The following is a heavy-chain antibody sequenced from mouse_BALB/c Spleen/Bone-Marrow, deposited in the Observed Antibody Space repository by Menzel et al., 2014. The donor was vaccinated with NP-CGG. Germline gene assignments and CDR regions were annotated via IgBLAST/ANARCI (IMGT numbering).Heavy chain of an antibody. CDR1: GYTFXSYW. Sequence: VQLQQSGAELVKPGASVKLSCKASGYTFXSYWMHWVKQRPGQGLEWIGEIDPSDSYINYNQKFKGKATLTVDKSSSTAYMQLSSLTSEDSAVYYCATARATSYAMDYWGQGTSVTVSS. CDR2: IDPSDSYI. CDR3: ATARATSYAMDY. D-gene: IGHD3-1*01. V-gene: IGHV1-69*02. J-gene: IGHJ4*01.